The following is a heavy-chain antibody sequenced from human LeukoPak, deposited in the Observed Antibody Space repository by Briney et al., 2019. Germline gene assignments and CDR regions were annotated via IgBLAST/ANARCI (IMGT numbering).Heavy chain of an antibody. D-gene: IGHD4-17*01. CDR1: GFTFSSYA. CDR2: ISGGGGTT. CDR3: AKSSAYGDYNPYYYYYYMDV. V-gene: IGHV3-23*01. Sequence: GGSLRLSCAASGFTFSSYAMSWVRQAPGKGLEWVSGISGGGGTTDQADSVKGRFTISRDNSKNTLDLQMKSLRAEDTAVYYCAKSSAYGDYNPYYYYYYMDVWGKGTTVTVSS. J-gene: IGHJ6*03.